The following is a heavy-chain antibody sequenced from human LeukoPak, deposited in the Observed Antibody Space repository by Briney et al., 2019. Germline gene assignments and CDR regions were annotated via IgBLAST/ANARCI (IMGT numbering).Heavy chain of an antibody. CDR1: GGSISSSSYY. CDR3: ARRGWELLIDY. CDR2: IYYSGST. Sequence: SETLSLTCTVSGGSISSSSYYWGWIRQPPGKGLEWIGSIYYSGSTYYNPSLKSRVTISVDTSKNQFSLKLSSVTAADTAVYYCARRGWELLIDYWGQGTLVTVSS. V-gene: IGHV4-39*07. J-gene: IGHJ4*02. D-gene: IGHD1-26*01.